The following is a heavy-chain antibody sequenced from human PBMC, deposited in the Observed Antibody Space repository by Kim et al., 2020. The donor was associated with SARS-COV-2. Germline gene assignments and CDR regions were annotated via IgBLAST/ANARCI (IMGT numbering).Heavy chain of an antibody. J-gene: IGHJ4*02. Sequence: RYSPSFEGQVTISADKSISTASLQWSSLKASDTAMYFCARLYGSGNYYFDYWGQGTLVTVSS. D-gene: IGHD3-10*01. CDR3: ARLYGSGNYYFDY. V-gene: IGHV5-51*01.